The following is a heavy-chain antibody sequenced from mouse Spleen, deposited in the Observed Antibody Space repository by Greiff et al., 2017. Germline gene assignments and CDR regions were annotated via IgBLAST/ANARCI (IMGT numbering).Heavy chain of an antibody. J-gene: IGHJ1*01. CDR3: ANDYDVPYFDV. V-gene: IGHV5-9*04. CDR2: ISSGGGNT. D-gene: IGHD2-4*01. CDR1: GFTFSSYA. Sequence: VKLVESGGGLVKLGGSLKLSCAASGFTFSSYAMSWVRQTPEKRLEWVATISSGGGNTYYPDSVKGRFTISRDNAKNTLYLQMSSLKSEDTAMYYCANDYDVPYFDVWGAGTTVTVS.